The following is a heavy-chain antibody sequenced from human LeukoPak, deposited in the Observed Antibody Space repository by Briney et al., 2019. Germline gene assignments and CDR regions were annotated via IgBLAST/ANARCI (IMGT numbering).Heavy chain of an antibody. CDR3: ARVAYFGDKWFDP. D-gene: IGHD4-17*01. J-gene: IGHJ5*02. CDR1: GGSISSYY. CDR2: IYYSGST. V-gene: IGHV4-59*01. Sequence: PSETLSLTCTVSGGSISSYYWSWIRQPPGKGLEWIGYIYYSGSTNYNPSLKSRVTISVDTSKNQFSLKLSSVTAADTAVYYCARVAYFGDKWFDPWGQGTLVTASS.